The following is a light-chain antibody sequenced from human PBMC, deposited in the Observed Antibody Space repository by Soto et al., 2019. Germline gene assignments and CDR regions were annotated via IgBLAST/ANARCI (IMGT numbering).Light chain of an antibody. V-gene: IGKV3-20*01. J-gene: IGKJ1*01. Sequence: EIVLTQSPGTLSLSPGDRATLSCRASQSVSSSSLAWYQQKPGQAPRLLIYVTSIRATGIPDRFSGSGSGTDFTLTINRLEPEDFAVYYCQQYGTSPRTFGQGTKVGIK. CDR3: QQYGTSPRT. CDR2: VTS. CDR1: QSVSSSS.